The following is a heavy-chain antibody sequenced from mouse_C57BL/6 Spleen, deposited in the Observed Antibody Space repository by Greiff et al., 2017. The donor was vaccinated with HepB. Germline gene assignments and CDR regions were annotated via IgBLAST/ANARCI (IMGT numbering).Heavy chain of an antibody. D-gene: IGHD2-3*01. CDR2: IRNKANGYTT. CDR3: ARYDGDGFYFDY. Sequence: EVQLQESGGGLVQPGGSLSLSCAASGFTFTDYYMSWVRQPPGKALEWLGFIRNKANGYTTEYSASVKGRFTISRDNSQSILYLQMNALRAEDSATYYCARYDGDGFYFDYWGQGTTLTVSS. J-gene: IGHJ2*01. CDR1: GFTFTDYY. V-gene: IGHV7-3*01.